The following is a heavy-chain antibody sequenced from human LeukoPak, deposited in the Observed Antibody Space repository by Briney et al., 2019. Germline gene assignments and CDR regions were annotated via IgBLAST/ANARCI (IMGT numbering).Heavy chain of an antibody. V-gene: IGHV3-21*01. CDR3: ARDMTITGADDY. D-gene: IGHD6-13*01. CDR2: ISSSSSYI. J-gene: IGHJ4*02. CDR1: GFTFSSYT. Sequence: GGSLRLSVAASGFTFSSYTWNGFRQAPGKGREGVSSISSSSSYIYYADSVKGRFTISRDNAKNSLYLQMNSLRAEDTAIYYCARDMTITGADDYWGQGTLVTVSS.